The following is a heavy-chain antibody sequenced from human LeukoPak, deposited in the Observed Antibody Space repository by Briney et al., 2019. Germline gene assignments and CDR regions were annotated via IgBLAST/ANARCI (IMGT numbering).Heavy chain of an antibody. J-gene: IGHJ4*02. D-gene: IGHD3-16*02. V-gene: IGHV4-34*01. CDR3: ARRIMITFGGVIVRVSYYFDY. Sequence: SETLSLTCAVCGGSFSVYYWSWIRQPPGKGLEWIGEINHSGSTNYNPSLKSRVTISVDTSKNQFSLKLSSVTAADTAVYYCARRIMITFGGVIVRVSYYFDYWGQGTLVTVSS. CDR2: INHSGST. CDR1: GGSFSVYY.